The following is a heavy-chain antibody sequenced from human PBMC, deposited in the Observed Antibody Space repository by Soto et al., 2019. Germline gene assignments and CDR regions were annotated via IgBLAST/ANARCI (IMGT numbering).Heavy chain of an antibody. J-gene: IGHJ3*02. D-gene: IGHD5-12*01. Sequence: GESLKISGNGSGYSFTIYWISLVVQMPGKGLEWMGRIDPSDSYTNYSPSFQGHVTISADKSISTAYLQWSSLKASDTAMYYCARRSGYDSVVAFDIWGQGTMVTVSS. CDR3: ARRSGYDSVVAFDI. V-gene: IGHV5-10-1*01. CDR1: GYSFTIYW. CDR2: IDPSDSYT.